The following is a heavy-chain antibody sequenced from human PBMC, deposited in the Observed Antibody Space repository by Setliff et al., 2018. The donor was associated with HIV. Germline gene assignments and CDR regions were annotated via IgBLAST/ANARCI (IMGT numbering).Heavy chain of an antibody. CDR2: ISAYNGNT. CDR1: GYTFTSYG. J-gene: IGHJ6*02. Sequence: ASVKVSCKASGYTFTSYGISWVRQAPGQGLEWMGWISAYNGNTNYAQKLQGRVTMTTDTSTSTAYMELRSLRSDDTAGYYCARSYIAFLSTWYYGMDVWGQGTTVTVSS. V-gene: IGHV1-18*01. CDR3: ARSYIAFLSTWYYGMDV. D-gene: IGHD5-18*01.